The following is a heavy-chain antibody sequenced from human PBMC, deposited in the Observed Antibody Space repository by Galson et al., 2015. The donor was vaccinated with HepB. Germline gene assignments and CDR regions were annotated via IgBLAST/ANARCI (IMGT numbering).Heavy chain of an antibody. CDR1: GYIFTSSG. D-gene: IGHD6-19*01. CDR2: IYGFNGNT. V-gene: IGHV1-18*01. Sequence: SVKVSCKASGYIFTSSGISWVRQAPGKGLEWMGWIYGFNGNTNYAQRLQGRVTMTTDTSTTTAYMALRRLTSDDTAVYYCARGGWYANAFDIRGQGRMVTVSS. J-gene: IGHJ3*02. CDR3: ARGGWYANAFDI.